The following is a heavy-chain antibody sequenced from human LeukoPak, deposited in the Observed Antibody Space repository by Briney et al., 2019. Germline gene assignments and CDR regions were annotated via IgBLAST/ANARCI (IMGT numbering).Heavy chain of an antibody. CDR1: GFTFSSYA. Sequence: GGSLRLSCAASGFTFSSYAMHWVRQAPGKGLEWVAVISYDGGNKYYADSVKGRFTISRDNSKNTLYLQMNSLRAEDTAVYYCARGVLYYDFWSGYYNFDYWGQGTLVTVSS. J-gene: IGHJ4*02. V-gene: IGHV3-30-3*01. CDR3: ARGVLYYDFWSGYYNFDY. D-gene: IGHD3-3*01. CDR2: ISYDGGNK.